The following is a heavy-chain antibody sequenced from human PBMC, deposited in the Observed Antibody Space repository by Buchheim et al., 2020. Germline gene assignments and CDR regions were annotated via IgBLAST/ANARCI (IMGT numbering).Heavy chain of an antibody. CDR1: GFTFTKYE. J-gene: IGHJ4*01. Sequence: EVHLVESGGGSVQPGGSLRLSCAASGFTFTKYEMNWVRQAPGKGLEWVSYISTSGSDVYYSESAKGRLTISRDNAKNSLYLQMNSLRAEDTAVYYCVRDRSAYDWGYWGHGTL. V-gene: IGHV3-48*03. D-gene: IGHD5-12*01. CDR3: VRDRSAYDWGY. CDR2: ISTSGSDV.